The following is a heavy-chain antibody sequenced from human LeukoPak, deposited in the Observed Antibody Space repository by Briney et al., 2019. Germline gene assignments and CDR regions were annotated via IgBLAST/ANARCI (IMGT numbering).Heavy chain of an antibody. V-gene: IGHV4-30-2*01. CDR3: ARVGSVVVPAAHVRPFDP. Sequence: SETLSLTCAVSGGSISSGGYSWSWIRQPPGKGLEWIGYIYHSGSTYYNPSLKSRVTISVDRSKNQFSLKLSSVTAADTAVYYCARVGSVVVPAAHVRPFDPWGQGTLVTVSS. CDR1: GGSISSGGYS. CDR2: IYHSGST. J-gene: IGHJ5*02. D-gene: IGHD2-2*01.